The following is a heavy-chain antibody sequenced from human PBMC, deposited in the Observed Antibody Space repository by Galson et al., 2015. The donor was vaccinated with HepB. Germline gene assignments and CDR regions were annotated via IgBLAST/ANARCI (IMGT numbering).Heavy chain of an antibody. Sequence: LRLSCAASGFTFSRYWMSWVRQAPGKGLEWVANIKQDGSEKYYVDSVKGRITISRDNAKDSLYLQMNSLRAEDTAVYYCATDMAGSSGWYGDYYYGMDVWGQGTTVTVSS. CDR1: GFTFSRYW. J-gene: IGHJ6*02. CDR3: ATDMAGSSGWYGDYYYGMDV. V-gene: IGHV3-7*03. D-gene: IGHD6-19*01. CDR2: IKQDGSEK.